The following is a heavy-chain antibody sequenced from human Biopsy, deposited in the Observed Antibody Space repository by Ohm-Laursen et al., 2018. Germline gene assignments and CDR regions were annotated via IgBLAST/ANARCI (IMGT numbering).Heavy chain of an antibody. Sequence: SQTLSLTCSVSGGSIISYYWTWIRQPPGKGLEWIGHVYNGGITNYNPSLKSRVTISKDPSKNQFSLQVNSVTAADTAVYYCARTPRDSFWSGSYKRGLWFDPWGQGTLVIVSS. CDR1: GGSIISYY. CDR3: ARTPRDSFWSGSYKRGLWFDP. J-gene: IGHJ5*02. V-gene: IGHV4-59*01. D-gene: IGHD3-3*01. CDR2: VYNGGIT.